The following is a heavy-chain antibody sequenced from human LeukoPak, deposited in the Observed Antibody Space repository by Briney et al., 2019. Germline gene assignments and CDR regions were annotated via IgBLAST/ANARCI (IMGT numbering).Heavy chain of an antibody. Sequence: PGGSLRLSCAASGFTFSSYSMNWVRQAPGKGLEWVSSISSSSSYIYYADSVKGRFTISRDNAKNSLYLQMNSLRAEDTAVYYCARENAYCSGGSCYGRWFDPWGQGTLVTVSS. V-gene: IGHV3-21*01. J-gene: IGHJ5*02. CDR2: ISSSSSYI. D-gene: IGHD2-15*01. CDR3: ARENAYCSGGSCYGRWFDP. CDR1: GFTFSSYS.